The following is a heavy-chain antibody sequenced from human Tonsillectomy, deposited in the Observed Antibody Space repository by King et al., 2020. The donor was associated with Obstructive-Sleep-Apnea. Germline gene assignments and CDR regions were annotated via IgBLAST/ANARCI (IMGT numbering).Heavy chain of an antibody. CDR1: GFTFNTYA. Sequence: VQLVESGGGVVQPGRSLRLSCAASGFTFNTYAMHWVRQAPGKGLEWVAVISKDGYNTYYADSVKGRFTISRDNSKNTLYVQMNSLRADDTAVYFCASLTTVTDVDYWGQGALVTVSS. V-gene: IGHV3-30-3*01. CDR3: ASLTTVTDVDY. D-gene: IGHD4-17*01. J-gene: IGHJ4*02. CDR2: ISKDGYNT.